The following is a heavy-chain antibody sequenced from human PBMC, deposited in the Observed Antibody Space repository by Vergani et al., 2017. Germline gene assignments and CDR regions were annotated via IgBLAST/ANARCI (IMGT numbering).Heavy chain of an antibody. CDR2: IYDSRNN. CDR1: GMSLSNNNYY. J-gene: IGHJ3*02. V-gene: IGHV4-39*01. Sequence: QLQLQESGPRLVKPSETLSLTFSLSGMSLSNNNYYWGWIRQPPGKGLEWIGSIYDSRNNNYSPSLKSRVSISVDTSKNQFSLNLTSVTAADTAVYYCARHLRQLARNDVFDIWGHGTLVTVSS. CDR3: ARHLRQLARNDVFDI. D-gene: IGHD6-6*01.